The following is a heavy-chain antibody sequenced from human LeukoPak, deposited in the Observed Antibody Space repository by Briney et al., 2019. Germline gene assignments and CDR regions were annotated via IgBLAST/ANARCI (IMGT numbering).Heavy chain of an antibody. V-gene: IGHV4-34*01. CDR2: INHGGST. CDR1: GGSFSGYY. D-gene: IGHD2-15*01. J-gene: IGHJ4*02. CDR3: ARGGAGDCSGGSCLYYFDY. Sequence: SETLSLTCAVYGGSFSGYYWSWIRQPPGKGLEWIGEINHGGSTNYNPSLKSRVTISVDTSKNQFSLKLSSVTAADTAVYYCARGGAGDCSGGSCLYYFDYWGQGTLVTVSS.